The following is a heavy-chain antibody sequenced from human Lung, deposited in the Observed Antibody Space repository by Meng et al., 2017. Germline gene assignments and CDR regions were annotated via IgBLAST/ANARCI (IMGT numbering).Heavy chain of an antibody. D-gene: IGHD6-6*01. V-gene: IGHV3-23*01. CDR3: AKDLGASSSYYFDY. Sequence: EVQLLESGGGLVQPGGSLSLSCAASGFTFSGYAMTWVRQAPGKGLEWVSSVSGSDDIAYYGDSVKGRVTISRDNSKNTLYLQMNSLRAEDTAVYFCAKDLGASSSYYFDYWGQGTLVTVSS. CDR2: VSGSDDIA. CDR1: GFTFSGYA. J-gene: IGHJ4*02.